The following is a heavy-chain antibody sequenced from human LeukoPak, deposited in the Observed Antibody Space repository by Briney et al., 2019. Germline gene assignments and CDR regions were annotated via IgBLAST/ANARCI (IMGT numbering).Heavy chain of an antibody. V-gene: IGHV6-1*01. Sequence: SQTLSLTCAIFGDSVSSNNAAWNWIRQSPSRGLEWLGRTYYRSKWYNDYAVSVKSRITINPDTSKNQFSLKLSSVTAADTAVYYCAREKGGYSSNAFDIWGQGTMVTVSS. CDR3: AREKGGYSSNAFDI. CDR2: TYYRSKWYN. CDR1: GDSVSSNNAA. D-gene: IGHD4-23*01. J-gene: IGHJ3*02.